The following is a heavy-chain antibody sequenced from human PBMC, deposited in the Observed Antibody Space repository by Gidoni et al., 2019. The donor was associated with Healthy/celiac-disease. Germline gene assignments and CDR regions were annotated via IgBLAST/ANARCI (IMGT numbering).Heavy chain of an antibody. V-gene: IGHV3-21*01. Sequence: EVQLVESGGGLVKPGGSLRLSCAASGFTLSSYSMNWVRQAPGKGLEWVSSISSSSSYIYYADSVKGRFTISRDNAKNSLYLQMNSLRAEDTAVYYCAKGHKGYFQHWGQGTLVTVSS. CDR3: AKGHKGYFQH. CDR1: GFTLSSYS. CDR2: ISSSSSYI. J-gene: IGHJ1*01.